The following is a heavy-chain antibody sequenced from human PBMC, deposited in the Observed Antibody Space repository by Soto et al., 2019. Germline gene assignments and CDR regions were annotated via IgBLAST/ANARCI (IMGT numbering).Heavy chain of an antibody. J-gene: IGHJ4*02. CDR3: AKPSGFGELLLPDY. CDR1: GFTFSSDA. D-gene: IGHD3-10*01. Sequence: EVQLLESGGGLVQPGGSLRLSCAASGFTFSSDAMSWVRQAPGKGLAWVSAISGSGGSTYYADSVKGRFTISRDNSKNTLYLQMNSLRAEDTAVYYCAKPSGFGELLLPDYWGQVTLVTVSS. CDR2: ISGSGGST. V-gene: IGHV3-23*01.